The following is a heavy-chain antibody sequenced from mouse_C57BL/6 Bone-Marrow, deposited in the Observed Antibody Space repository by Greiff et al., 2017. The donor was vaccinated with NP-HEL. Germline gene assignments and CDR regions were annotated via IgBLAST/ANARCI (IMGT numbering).Heavy chain of an antibody. D-gene: IGHD1-1*02. Sequence: EVQRVESGGDLVKPGGSLKLSCAASGFTFSSYGMSWVRQTPDKRLEWVATISSGGSYTYYPDSVKGRLTIPRDNAKNTLYLQMSSLKSEDTAMFCCARRPSALWWYYWGQGTTLTVSS. CDR3: ARRPSALWWYY. V-gene: IGHV5-6*01. CDR2: ISSGGSYT. CDR1: GFTFSSYG. J-gene: IGHJ2*01.